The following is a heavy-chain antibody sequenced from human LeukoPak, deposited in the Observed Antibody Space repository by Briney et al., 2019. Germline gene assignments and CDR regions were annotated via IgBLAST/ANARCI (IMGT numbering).Heavy chain of an antibody. D-gene: IGHD4-11*01. CDR3: ARKTTVTPRYYYYYYMDV. CDR2: INHSGST. Sequence: KPSETLSLTCAVYGGSFSGYYWSWIRQPPGKGLEWIGEINHSGSTNYNPSLKSRVTISVDTSKNQFSLKLSSMTAADTAVYYCARKTTVTPRYYYYYYMDVWGKGTTVTVSS. J-gene: IGHJ6*03. CDR1: GGSFSGYY. V-gene: IGHV4-34*01.